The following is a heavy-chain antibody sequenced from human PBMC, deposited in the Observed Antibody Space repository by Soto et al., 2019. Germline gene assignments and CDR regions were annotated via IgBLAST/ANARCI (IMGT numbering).Heavy chain of an antibody. CDR3: ARLNGYCISTNCHGYYGMDV. Sequence: QLQVQESGPGLVKPSETLSLTCTVSGGSVSSSSYSWGWIRQSPGKGLEWIGTIYSSENTYYNPSLVSRVTISVDTSKNEFSLRLGSVTAADTAVYYCARLNGYCISTNCHGYYGMDVWGQGTTVTVSS. D-gene: IGHD2-2*03. J-gene: IGHJ6*01. V-gene: IGHV4-39*01. CDR1: GGSVSSSSYS. CDR2: IYSSENT.